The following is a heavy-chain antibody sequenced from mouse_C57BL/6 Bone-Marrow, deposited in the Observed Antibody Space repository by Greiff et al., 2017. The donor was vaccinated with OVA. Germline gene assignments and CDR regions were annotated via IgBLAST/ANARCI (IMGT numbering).Heavy chain of an antibody. CDR2: INPNNGGT. J-gene: IGHJ4*01. V-gene: IGHV1-26*01. CDR3: ARDYYGSYAVDY. Sequence: EVQLQQSGPELVKPGASVKISCKASGYTFTDYYMNWVKQSHGKSLEWIGDINPNNGGTSYNQKFKGKATLTVDKSSSTAYMELRSLTSEDSAVYYGARDYYGSYAVDYWGQGTSVTVSS. CDR1: GYTFTDYY. D-gene: IGHD1-1*01.